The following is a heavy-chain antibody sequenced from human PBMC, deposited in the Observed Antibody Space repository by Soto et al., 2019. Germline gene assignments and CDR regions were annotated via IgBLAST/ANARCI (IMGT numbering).Heavy chain of an antibody. CDR1: GFTFSSYA. D-gene: IGHD3-16*02. J-gene: IGHJ6*02. CDR3: ARAVLIVPYGMDV. CDR2: ISYDGSNK. V-gene: IGHV3-30-3*01. Sequence: PGGSLRLSCAASGFTFSSYAMHWVRQAPGKGLEWVAVISYDGSNKYYADSVKGRFTISRDNSKNTLYLQMNSLRAEDTAVYYCARAVLIVPYGMDVWGQGNTVTVSS.